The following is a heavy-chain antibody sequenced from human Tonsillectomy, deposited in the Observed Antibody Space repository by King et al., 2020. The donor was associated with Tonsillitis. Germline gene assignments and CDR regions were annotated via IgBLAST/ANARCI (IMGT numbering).Heavy chain of an antibody. D-gene: IGHD1-1*01. CDR3: ARRNNWSFDY. J-gene: IGHJ4*02. CDR1: GLTFRSNA. CDR2: IVFYGTNK. V-gene: IGHV3-30-3*01. Sequence: VQLVESGGGVVKPGRSLRLASAASGLTFRSNARHWVRQAPGKGLEGVSVIVFYGTNKNYADSVKGRFTISRDNSKNTLYLQIDSLRAEDTAVYYCARRNNWSFDYWGQGTLVTVSS.